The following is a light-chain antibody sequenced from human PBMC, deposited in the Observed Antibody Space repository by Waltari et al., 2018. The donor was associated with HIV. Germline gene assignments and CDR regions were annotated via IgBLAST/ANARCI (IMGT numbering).Light chain of an antibody. V-gene: IGLV3-21*04. J-gene: IGLJ1*01. CDR2: DDS. Sequence: YVLTQPPSVSVAPAAPASISWWADHIGSKVAHGFQQKPGQAPVLVIYDDSARASGIPDRFAGSNSDNTATLTISRVEDGDEADYYCQVWDNSSDHPGVFGTGTEVTVL. CDR1: HIGSKV. CDR3: QVWDNSSDHPGV.